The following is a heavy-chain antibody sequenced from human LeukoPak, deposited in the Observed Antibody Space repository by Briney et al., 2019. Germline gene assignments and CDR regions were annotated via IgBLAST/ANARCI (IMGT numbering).Heavy chain of an antibody. D-gene: IGHD3-9*01. CDR2: IGASGGST. V-gene: IGHV3-23*01. Sequence: TGGSLRLSCATSGFTFSSYAMSWVRQAPGKGLEWVSGIGASGGSTYYADSVKGRFTISRDNSKNTLYLQMHSLRTEDTAVYYCAKAEGYDILTGLDYWGQGTLVTVSS. CDR3: AKAEGYDILTGLDY. CDR1: GFTFSSYA. J-gene: IGHJ4*02.